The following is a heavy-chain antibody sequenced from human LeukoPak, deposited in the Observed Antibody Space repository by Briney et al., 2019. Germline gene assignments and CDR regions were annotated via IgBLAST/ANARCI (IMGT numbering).Heavy chain of an antibody. J-gene: IGHJ6*02. CDR2: IYPGDSDT. CDR1: GYSFTSYW. CDR3: ARLTVAGVYNYYYGMDI. D-gene: IGHD6-19*01. Sequence: GESLKISCKGSGYSFTSYWIGWVRQMPGKGLEWMGIIYPGDSDTRYSPSFQGQVTISADKSISTAYLQWSSLKASDTAMYYCARLTVAGVYNYYYGMDIWGQGTTDTVS. V-gene: IGHV5-51*01.